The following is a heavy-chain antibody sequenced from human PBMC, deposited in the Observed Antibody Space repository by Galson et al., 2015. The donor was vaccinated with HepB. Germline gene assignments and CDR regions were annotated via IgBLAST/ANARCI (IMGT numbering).Heavy chain of an antibody. Sequence: SLRLSCAASGFTFSSYAMHWVRQAPGKGLEWVAVISYDGSNKYYADSVKGRFTISRDNSKNTLYLRMNSLRAEDTAVYYCARDFGTTTVTTEADNGGLGGRYWGQGTLVTVSS. D-gene: IGHD4-17*01. CDR1: GFTFSSYA. CDR3: ARDFGTTTVTTEADNGGLGGRY. CDR2: ISYDGSNK. V-gene: IGHV3-30-3*01. J-gene: IGHJ4*02.